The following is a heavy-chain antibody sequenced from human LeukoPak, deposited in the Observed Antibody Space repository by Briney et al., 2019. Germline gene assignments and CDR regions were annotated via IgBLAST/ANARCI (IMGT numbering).Heavy chain of an antibody. CDR2: ISYDGSNK. V-gene: IGHV3-30-3*01. CDR1: GFTFSSYA. CDR3: ARDDGMDV. J-gene: IGHJ6*02. Sequence: PGRSLRLSCAASGFTFSSYAMHWDRQAPGKGLEWVAVISYDGSNKYYADSVKGRFTISRDNSKNTLYLQMNSLRAEDTAVYYCARDDGMDVWGQGTTVTVSS.